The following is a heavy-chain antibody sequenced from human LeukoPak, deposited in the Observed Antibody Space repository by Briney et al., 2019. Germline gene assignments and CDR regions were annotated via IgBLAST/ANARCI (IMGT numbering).Heavy chain of an antibody. V-gene: IGHV3-74*01. J-gene: IGHJ4*02. CDR2: INSDGSST. D-gene: IGHD6-19*01. CDR1: GFTFSSYW. CDR3: ARTDAVAGPLDY. Sequence: PGASLRLSCAASGFTFSSYWMHWVRQAPGKGLVWVSRINSDGSSTSYADSVKGRFTISRDNAKNTLYLQMNSLRAEDTAVYYCARTDAVAGPLDYWGQGTLVTVSS.